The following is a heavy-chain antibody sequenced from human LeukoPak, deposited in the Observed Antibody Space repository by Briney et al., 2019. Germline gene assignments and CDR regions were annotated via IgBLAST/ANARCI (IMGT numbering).Heavy chain of an antibody. V-gene: IGHV3-9*01. D-gene: IGHD3-3*01. CDR1: GFTFDDYV. Sequence: PGRSLRLSCAASGFTFDDYVMHWVRQAPGKGLEWVAGISWNSGSIGYADSVKGRFTISRDNAKNSLYLQMNSLRAEDTALYYCATTRAAQSWSFVFDYWGQGTLVTVSS. J-gene: IGHJ4*02. CDR2: ISWNSGSI. CDR3: ATTRAAQSWSFVFDY.